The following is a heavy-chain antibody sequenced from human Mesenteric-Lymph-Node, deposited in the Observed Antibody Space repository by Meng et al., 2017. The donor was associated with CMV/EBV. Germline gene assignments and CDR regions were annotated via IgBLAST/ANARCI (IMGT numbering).Heavy chain of an antibody. CDR1: GGTFSSYA. Sequence: SVKVSCKASGGTFSSYAISWVRQAPGQGLEWMGGIIPIFGIANYAQKFQGRVTITADKSTSTAYMELSSLRSEDTAVYYCARKETPNYYYYYGMDVWDQGTTVTVSS. CDR3: ARKETPNYYYYYGMDV. D-gene: IGHD2-15*01. CDR2: IIPIFGIA. J-gene: IGHJ6*02. V-gene: IGHV1-69*10.